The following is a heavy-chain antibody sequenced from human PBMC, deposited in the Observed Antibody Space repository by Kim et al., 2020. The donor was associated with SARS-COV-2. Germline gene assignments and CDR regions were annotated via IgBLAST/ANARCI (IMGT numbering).Heavy chain of an antibody. V-gene: IGHV4-39*01. CDR1: GDSISSSSSY. Sequence: SETLSLTCTASGDSISSSSSYWGWIRQPPGKGLEWIESISDSGSTFNNPSLKSRVTISVVRSKNQFSLKLSSVTAADTAVYYCARHVPNSSGRFDYWGQGTLVPVSS. J-gene: IGHJ4*02. D-gene: IGHD6-19*01. CDR3: ARHVPNSSGRFDY. CDR2: ISDSGST.